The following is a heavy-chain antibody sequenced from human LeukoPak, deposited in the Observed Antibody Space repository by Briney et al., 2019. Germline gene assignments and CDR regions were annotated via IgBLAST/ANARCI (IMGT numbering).Heavy chain of an antibody. J-gene: IGHJ6*02. Sequence: GGSLRLSCAVSGSTVSDNSLSWVRQAPGKGLEWVAVIWYDGSNKYYADSVKGRFTISRDNSKNTLYLQMNSLRAEDTAVYYCARDLLWFGEGDYYGMDVWGQGTTVTVSS. CDR3: ARDLLWFGEGDYYGMDV. D-gene: IGHD3-10*01. CDR1: GSTVSDNS. CDR2: IWYDGSNK. V-gene: IGHV3-33*08.